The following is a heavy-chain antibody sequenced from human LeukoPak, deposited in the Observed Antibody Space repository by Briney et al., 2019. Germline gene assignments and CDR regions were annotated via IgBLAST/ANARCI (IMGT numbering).Heavy chain of an antibody. Sequence: GGSLRLSCAASGFTFSSYGTHWVRQAPGKGLDWVAVISNDGSKKYYADSVKGRFTISRDNSKNTLSLQVSSLRTEDTAVDYCAKDRYSYAFEYSDSWGQGTLVTVSS. J-gene: IGHJ4*02. CDR3: AKDRYSYAFEYSDS. CDR2: ISNDGSKK. CDR1: GFTFSSYG. V-gene: IGHV3-30*18. D-gene: IGHD5-18*01.